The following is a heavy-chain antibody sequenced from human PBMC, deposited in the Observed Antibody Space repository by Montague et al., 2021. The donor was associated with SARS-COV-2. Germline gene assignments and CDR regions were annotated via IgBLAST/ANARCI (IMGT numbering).Heavy chain of an antibody. D-gene: IGHD5-24*01. CDR3: ARQGRDGYNTYYFDY. J-gene: IGHJ4*02. CDR2: IYYSGSI. CDR1: GGSISSSSYY. Sequence: SETLSLTCTVSGGSISSSSYYWGWIRQPPGRGLGWIGSIYYSGSIYYNPSLKSRVTISVDTSKNQFSLKLSSVTAADTAVYYCARQGRDGYNTYYFDYWGQGTLVTVSS. V-gene: IGHV4-39*01.